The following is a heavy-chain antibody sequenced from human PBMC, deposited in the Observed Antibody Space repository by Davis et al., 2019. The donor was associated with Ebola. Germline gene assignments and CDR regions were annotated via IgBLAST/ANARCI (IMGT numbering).Heavy chain of an antibody. D-gene: IGHD3-22*01. V-gene: IGHV4-4*07. J-gene: IGHJ6*02. Sequence: PSETLSLTCTVSGGSISSYYWSWIRQPAGKGLEWIGRIYTSGSTNYNPSLKSRVTMSVDTSKNQFSLKLSSVTAADTAVYYCARLETLDSSGYYGYYYYGMDVWGQGTTVTVSS. CDR2: IYTSGST. CDR3: ARLETLDSSGYYGYYYYGMDV. CDR1: GGSISSYY.